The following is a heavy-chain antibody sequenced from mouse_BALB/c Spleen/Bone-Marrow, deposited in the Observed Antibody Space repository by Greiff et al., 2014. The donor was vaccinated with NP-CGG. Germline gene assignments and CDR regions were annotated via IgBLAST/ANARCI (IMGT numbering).Heavy chain of an antibody. V-gene: IGHV1-4*02. J-gene: IGHJ3*01. CDR1: GCTFTSYT. CDR3: AREARTGAWFAY. CDR2: IVPSSGYT. Sequence: QVQLQQPGAELARPGASVKMSCKASGCTFTSYTIQWVKRRPGQGLEWVGYIVPSSGYTDYNQNFKDKTTLTADKSSSTAYMQLSSLTSADSAVYYCAREARTGAWFAYWGQGTLVTVSA. D-gene: IGHD4-1*01.